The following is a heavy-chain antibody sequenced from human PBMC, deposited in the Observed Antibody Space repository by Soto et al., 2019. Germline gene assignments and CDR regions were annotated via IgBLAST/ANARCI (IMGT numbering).Heavy chain of an antibody. V-gene: IGHV3-30-3*01. CDR1: GFTFSSYA. J-gene: IGHJ4*02. CDR2: MSYEGSNK. CDR3: ARDGGAY. Sequence: QVQLVESGGGVVQPGRSLRLSCAASGFTFSSYAMHWVRRAPGKGLEWMAVMSYEGSNKYYADSVKGRFTISRDNSTNTLYLQMTSLRPEDTALYYCARDGGAYWGQGTLVIVSS. D-gene: IGHD3-16*01.